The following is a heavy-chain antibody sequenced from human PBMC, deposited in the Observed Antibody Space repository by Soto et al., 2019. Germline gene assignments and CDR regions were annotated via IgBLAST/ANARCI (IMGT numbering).Heavy chain of an antibody. CDR1: GFILNNYA. CDR2: IGGTDGDSDGVP. J-gene: IGHJ3*01. CDR3: VKRGRNWGAIDL. D-gene: IGHD7-27*01. V-gene: IGHV3-23*01. Sequence: VQLLESGGDLVQPGGSLRLSCVASGFILNNYAMSWVRQAPGKGLEWVSTIGGTDGDSDGVPWYEDSVKGRFTTSGDSSANMLFMHIDSLPGEDSALYFWVKRGRNWGAIDLWGPGTTVVGSS.